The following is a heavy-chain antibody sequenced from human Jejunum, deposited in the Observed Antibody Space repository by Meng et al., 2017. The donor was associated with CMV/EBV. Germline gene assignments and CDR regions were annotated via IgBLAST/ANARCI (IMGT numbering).Heavy chain of an antibody. CDR3: AKDKIPVSPYYYGMDV. CDR2: IRHDGTTK. J-gene: IGHJ6*02. CDR1: TLSSYA. D-gene: IGHD2-21*01. Sequence: TLSSYALHWVRKAPGKGLEWVAFIRHDGTTKYYANSVKGRFTISRDNSKNTMYLQMNTLRTEDTAVYYCAKDKIPVSPYYYGMDVWGQGTTVTVSS. V-gene: IGHV3-30*02.